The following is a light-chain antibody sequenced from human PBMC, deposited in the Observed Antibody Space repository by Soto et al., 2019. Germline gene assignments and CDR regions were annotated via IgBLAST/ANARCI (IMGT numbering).Light chain of an antibody. CDR3: QQYGDRPRT. CDR1: QYIGSA. V-gene: IGKV3-15*01. CDR2: DAS. Sequence: IVLIQSPATLSVSRGYRATLSCRASQYIGSAVAWHHQRSGQAPRLLIFDASVRVPTTPARFSGSVSGTEFTLTISSLESEDFAVYFCQQYGDRPRTFGQGTKVDIK. J-gene: IGKJ1*01.